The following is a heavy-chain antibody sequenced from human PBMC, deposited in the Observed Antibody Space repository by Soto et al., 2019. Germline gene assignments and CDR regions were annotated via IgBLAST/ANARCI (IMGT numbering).Heavy chain of an antibody. CDR1: GFTFSDYA. J-gene: IGHJ4*02. V-gene: IGHV3-23*01. CDR2: LSGSGVTT. CDR3: ARVRPDGWYLKY. Sequence: GGSLRLSCAASGFTFSDYAMAGVRQAPGKGLDWVSSLSGSGVTTYYADSVKGRFTISRDSSEKTLHLRMSSLRPEDTAVYYCARVRPDGWYLKYWGQGTLVTVSS. D-gene: IGHD6-13*01.